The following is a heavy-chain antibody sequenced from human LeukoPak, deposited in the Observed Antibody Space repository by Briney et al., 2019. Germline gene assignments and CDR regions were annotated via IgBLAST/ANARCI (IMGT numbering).Heavy chain of an antibody. CDR2: ISSSSSTI. V-gene: IGHV3-48*01. CDR3: ARYYYDSSGYHGAFDI. J-gene: IGHJ3*02. CDR1: GFTFSSYS. D-gene: IGHD3-22*01. Sequence: GGSLRLSCAASGFTFSSYSMNWVRQAPGKGLEWVSYISSSSSTIYYADSVKGRFTISRDNAKNSLYLQMNSLRAEDTAVYYCARYYYDSSGYHGAFDIWGQGTMVTVSS.